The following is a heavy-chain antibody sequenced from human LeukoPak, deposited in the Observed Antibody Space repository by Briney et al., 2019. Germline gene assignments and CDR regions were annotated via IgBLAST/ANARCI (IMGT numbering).Heavy chain of an antibody. CDR3: ARGSMVRGVIRWFDP. D-gene: IGHD3-10*01. J-gene: IGHJ5*02. V-gene: IGHV6-1*01. CDR2: TYYTSKWYN. CDR1: GDSVSSNSAA. Sequence: SQTLSLTCAISGDSVSSNSAAWNWIRQSPSRGLEWLGRTYYTSKWYNDYAVSVKSRITINPDTSKIQFSLQLNSVTPEDTAVYYCARGSMVRGVIRWFDPWGQGTLVTVSS.